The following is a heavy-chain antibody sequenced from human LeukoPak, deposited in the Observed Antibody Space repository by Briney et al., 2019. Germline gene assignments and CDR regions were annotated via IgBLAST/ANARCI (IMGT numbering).Heavy chain of an antibody. CDR1: GGSISSNNYY. D-gene: IGHD1-26*01. J-gene: IGHJ4*02. CDR3: ARQGGGNYLSPVNY. V-gene: IGHV4-39*01. Sequence: PSETPSLTCTVSGGSISSNNYYWGWIRQPPGKGLEWIGTIYYSGSTYYNPSLKSRVTISVDTSKNQFSLKLSSVTAADTAVYNCARQGGGNYLSPVNYWGQGTLVTVSS. CDR2: IYYSGST.